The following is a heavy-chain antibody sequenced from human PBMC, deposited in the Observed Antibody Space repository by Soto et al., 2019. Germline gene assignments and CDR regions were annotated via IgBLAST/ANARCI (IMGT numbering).Heavy chain of an antibody. J-gene: IGHJ4*02. V-gene: IGHV3-33*01. CDR2: IWYDGSNK. Sequence: QVQLVESGGGVVQPGRSLRLSCAASGFTFSSYGMHWVRQAPGKGLEWVAVIWYDGSNKYYADSVKGRFTISRDNSKNTLYLQMNSLRAEDTAVYYCARDQLVVITETTGLVKYWGQGTLVTVSS. D-gene: IGHD1-7*01. CDR3: ARDQLVVITETTGLVKY. CDR1: GFTFSSYG.